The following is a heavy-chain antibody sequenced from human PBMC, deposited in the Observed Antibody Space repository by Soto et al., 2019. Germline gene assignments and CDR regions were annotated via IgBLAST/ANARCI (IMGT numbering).Heavy chain of an antibody. J-gene: IGHJ4*02. CDR1: GYTFTGYY. V-gene: IGHV1-2*02. Sequence: ASVKVSCKASGYTFTGYYIHWVRQAPGQGLEWMGWINPNTGDTKFAQTFQGRVTMTRDTSISTAYMDLRRLTSDDTAVYYCARDLRGTYYFDYWGQGTQVTVSS. CDR3: ARDLRGTYYFDY. CDR2: INPNTGDT. D-gene: IGHD1-26*01.